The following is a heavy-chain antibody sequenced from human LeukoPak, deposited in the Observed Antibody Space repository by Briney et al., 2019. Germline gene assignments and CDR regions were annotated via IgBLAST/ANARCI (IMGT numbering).Heavy chain of an antibody. CDR1: GYTFTSYG. D-gene: IGHD3-22*01. J-gene: IGHJ4*02. CDR2: ISAYNGNT. Sequence: ASVKVSCKASGYTFTSYGISWVRQAPGQGLEWMGWISAYNGNTNYAQKLQGRVTMTTDTSTSTAYMELGSLRSDDTAVYYCARVPGYYPYYDSSGYYYNSFDYWGQGTLVTVSS. V-gene: IGHV1-18*01. CDR3: ARVPGYYPYYDSSGYYYNSFDY.